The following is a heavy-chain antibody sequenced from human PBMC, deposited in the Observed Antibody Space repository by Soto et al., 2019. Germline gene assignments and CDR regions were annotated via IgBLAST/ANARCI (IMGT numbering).Heavy chain of an antibody. J-gene: IGHJ4*02. CDR3: ARRGSGSYYDY. V-gene: IGHV3-23*01. CDR1: GFTFSNNA. Sequence: EVQLLESGGGLVQPGGSLRLSCAASGFTFSNNARRWVRQAPGKGLEWVSAISGSDGSTYYADSVKGRFTISRDNSKNTLYLQMNSLRAEDTAVYYCARRGSGSYYDYWGQGTLVTVSS. D-gene: IGHD1-26*01. CDR2: ISGSDGST.